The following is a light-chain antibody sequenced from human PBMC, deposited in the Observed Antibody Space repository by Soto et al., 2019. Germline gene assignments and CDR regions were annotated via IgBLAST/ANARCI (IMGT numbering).Light chain of an antibody. CDR1: SSDVGGYNF. CDR2: EVH. Sequence: QSALTQPPSASGSPGQSVTISCTGTSSDVGGYNFVSWYQHHPGRAPKLLIYEVHKRPSGVPHRFSGSKSGNTASLTVSGLQAEDEADYYCCSYAGSDNVIFGGGTKLTVL. CDR3: CSYAGSDNVI. J-gene: IGLJ2*01. V-gene: IGLV2-8*01.